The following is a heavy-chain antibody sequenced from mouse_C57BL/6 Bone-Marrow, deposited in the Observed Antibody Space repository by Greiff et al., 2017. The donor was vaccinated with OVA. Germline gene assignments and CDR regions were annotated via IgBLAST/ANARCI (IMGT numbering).Heavy chain of an antibody. CDR1: GFTFSDYY. D-gene: IGHD1-3*01. CDR3: ARRNDIIKRYFGV. CDR2: ISNGGGST. Sequence: EVKLMESGGGLVQPGGSLKLSCAASGFTFSDYYMYWVRQTPEKRLEWVAYISNGGGSTYYPDTVKGRFTISRDNAKNTLYLQMSRLKSEDTAMYYCARRNDIIKRYFGVWGTGTTVTVAS. V-gene: IGHV5-12*01. J-gene: IGHJ1*03.